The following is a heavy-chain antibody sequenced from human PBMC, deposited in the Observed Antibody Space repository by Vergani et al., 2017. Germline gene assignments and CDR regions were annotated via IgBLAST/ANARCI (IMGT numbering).Heavy chain of an antibody. Sequence: QVQLVQSGAEVKKPGASVKVSCKASGYTFTGYYMHWVRQAPGQGLEWMGWINPTSGGTNYAQKFQGRVTMTRDTSISTAYMELSRLRSDDTAVYYCAREYYYDSSRIFDYWGQGTLVTVSS. CDR2: INPTSGGT. CDR3: AREYYYDSSRIFDY. V-gene: IGHV1-2*02. D-gene: IGHD3-22*01. CDR1: GYTFTGYY. J-gene: IGHJ4*02.